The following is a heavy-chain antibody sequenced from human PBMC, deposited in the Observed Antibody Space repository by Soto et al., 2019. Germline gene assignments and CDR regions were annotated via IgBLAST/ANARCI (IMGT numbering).Heavy chain of an antibody. V-gene: IGHV4-34*01. J-gene: IGHJ6*03. Sequence: QVQLQQWGAGLLKPSETLSLTCAVYGGSFSGYNWGWFRQPPGKGLEWIGEINHSGSTKYNPSLKGRTTNSGNSANSLFSLTLSSVTAADTAVYDCATARDVVPATRNYVKNYYYRDGWGKGTTVTASS. CDR1: GGSFSGYN. CDR2: INHSGST. D-gene: IGHD2-2*01. CDR3: ATARDVVPATRNYVKNYYYRDG.